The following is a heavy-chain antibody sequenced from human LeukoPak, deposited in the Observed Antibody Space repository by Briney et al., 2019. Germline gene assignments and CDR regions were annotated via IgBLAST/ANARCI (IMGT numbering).Heavy chain of an antibody. CDR3: ARRDYDFWSGYAFDI. CDR1: GGSFSGYY. D-gene: IGHD3-3*01. CDR2: INHSGST. V-gene: IGHV4-34*01. Sequence: PSETLSLTCAVYGGSFSGYYWSWIRQPPGKGLEWIGEINHSGSTNYNPSLKSRVTISVDTSKNQFSLKLSSVTAADTAVYYCARRDYDFWSGYAFDIWGQGTMVTVSS. J-gene: IGHJ3*02.